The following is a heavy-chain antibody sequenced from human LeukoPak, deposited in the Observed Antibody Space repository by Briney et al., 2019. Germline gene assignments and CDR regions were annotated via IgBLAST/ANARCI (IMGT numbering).Heavy chain of an antibody. CDR2: IYYRGIT. CDR3: ASQGDSSGYYRGFDP. Sequence: PSETLSLTCTVSGASISSYYWSWIRQPPGKGLEWIAYIYYRGITSYNPSLKSRVTISVDTSKNQFSLKLSSVTAADTAVYYCASQGDSSGYYRGFDPWGQGTLVTVSS. CDR1: GASISSYY. V-gene: IGHV4-59*01. J-gene: IGHJ5*02. D-gene: IGHD3-22*01.